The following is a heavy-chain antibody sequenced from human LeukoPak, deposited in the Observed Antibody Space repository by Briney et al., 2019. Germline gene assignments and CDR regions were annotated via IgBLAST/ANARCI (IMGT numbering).Heavy chain of an antibody. CDR3: ARGSQSLGYCSGGSCRAKIFDY. J-gene: IGHJ4*02. D-gene: IGHD2-15*01. CDR1: GGSFSGYY. Sequence: SETLSLTCAVYGGSFSGYYWSWIRQPPGKGLEWIGEINRSGSTHYNPSLKSRVTISVETSKNQFSLKLSSVTAADTAVYYCARGSQSLGYCSGGSCRAKIFDYWGQGTLVTVSS. V-gene: IGHV4-34*01. CDR2: INRSGST.